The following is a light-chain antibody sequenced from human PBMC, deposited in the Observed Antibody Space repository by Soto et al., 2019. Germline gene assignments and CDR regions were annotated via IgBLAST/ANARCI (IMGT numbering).Light chain of an antibody. Sequence: EIVLTQSPGTLSLSPGERATLSCRASQSVCSSYLAWYQQKPGQAPRLLIYGAASRATGISDRFSGSGSGTDFTLTISRLEPEDFAVYYCQQYGSSPPITFGPGTKVDIK. CDR2: GAA. CDR3: QQYGSSPPIT. CDR1: QSVCSSY. J-gene: IGKJ3*01. V-gene: IGKV3-20*01.